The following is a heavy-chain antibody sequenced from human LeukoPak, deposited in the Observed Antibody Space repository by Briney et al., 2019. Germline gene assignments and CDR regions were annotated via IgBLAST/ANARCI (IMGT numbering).Heavy chain of an antibody. CDR2: INHSGST. V-gene: IGHV4-34*01. CDR3: ARRVRGRSGITMLRGVRGHNWFDP. Sequence: NPGGSLRLSCAASGVTFSSYSMNWVRQPPGKGLEWIGEINHSGSTNYNPSLKSRVTISVHPSKNQFSLKLSSVTAADTAVYYCARRVRGRSGITMLRGVRGHNWFDPWGQGTLVTVSS. D-gene: IGHD3-10*01. CDR1: GVTFSSYS. J-gene: IGHJ5*02.